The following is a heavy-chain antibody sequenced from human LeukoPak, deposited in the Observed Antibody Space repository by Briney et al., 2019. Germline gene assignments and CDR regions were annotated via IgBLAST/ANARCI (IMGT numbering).Heavy chain of an antibody. J-gene: IGHJ4*02. V-gene: IGHV4-59*12. CDR1: GGSISSYY. CDR2: IYYSGST. Sequence: PSETLSLTCTVSGGSISSYYWSWIRQPPGKGLEWIGCIYYSGSTNYNPSLKSRVTISVDTSKNQFSLKLSSVTAADTAVYYCARWYYDFWSGYYYFDYWGQGTLVTVSS. D-gene: IGHD3-3*01. CDR3: ARWYYDFWSGYYYFDY.